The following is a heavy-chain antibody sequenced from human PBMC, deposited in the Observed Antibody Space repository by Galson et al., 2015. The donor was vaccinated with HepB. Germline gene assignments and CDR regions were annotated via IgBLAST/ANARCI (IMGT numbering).Heavy chain of an antibody. CDR1: GFTFSSYA. V-gene: IGHV3-23*01. CDR3: ATSTYSSAYFDY. J-gene: IGHJ4*02. CDR2: ISGSGGST. D-gene: IGHD6-19*01. Sequence: SLRLSCAASGFTFSSYAMSWVRQAPGKGLEWVSAISGSGGSTYYADSVKGRFTISRDNSKNTLYLQMNSLRAEDTAVYYCATSTYSSAYFDYWGQGTLVTVSS.